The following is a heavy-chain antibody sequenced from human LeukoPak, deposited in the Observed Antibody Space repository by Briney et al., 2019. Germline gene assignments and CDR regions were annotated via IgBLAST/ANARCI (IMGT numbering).Heavy chain of an antibody. CDR2: ISYDGSDK. CDR1: GFRFSTYW. CDR3: ANGSMYYYDSGNYLYYYYMDV. Sequence: GGSLRLSCAASGFRFSTYWMSWVRQAPGKGLEWVSVISYDGSDKYYAGSVKGRFTISRDNSKNTLYLQMNNLRAEDTAVYSCANGSMYYYDSGNYLYYYYMDVWGKGTTVTVSS. J-gene: IGHJ6*03. D-gene: IGHD3-10*01. V-gene: IGHV3-30*18.